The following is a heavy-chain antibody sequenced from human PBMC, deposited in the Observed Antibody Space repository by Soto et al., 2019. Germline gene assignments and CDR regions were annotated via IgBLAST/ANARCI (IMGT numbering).Heavy chain of an antibody. J-gene: IGHJ4*02. D-gene: IGHD5-18*01. CDR3: ARGIAQRGYSYGY. V-gene: IGHV4-34*01. CDR2: INHSGST. CDR1: GGSFSGYY. Sequence: SETLSLTCAVYGGSFSGYYWSWIGQPPGKGLEWIGEINHSGSTNYNPSLKSRVTISVDTSKNQFSLKLSSVTAADTAVYYCARGIAQRGYSYGYWGQGTLVTVSS.